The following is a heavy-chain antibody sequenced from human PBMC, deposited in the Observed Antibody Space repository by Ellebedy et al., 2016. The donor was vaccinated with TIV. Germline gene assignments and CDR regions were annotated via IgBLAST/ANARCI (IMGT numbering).Heavy chain of an antibody. CDR1: GGTFRSNA. CDR3: AREIGRQAVADTP. Sequence: SVKVSXKASGGTFRSNAISWVRQAPGQGLEWMGGIIPIFGTANYAQKFQGKVTMTRDTSTHTVYMELSDLRSDDTAVYYCAREIGRQAVADTPWGQGTLVTVSS. CDR2: IIPIFGTA. D-gene: IGHD6-13*01. V-gene: IGHV1-69*05. J-gene: IGHJ5*02.